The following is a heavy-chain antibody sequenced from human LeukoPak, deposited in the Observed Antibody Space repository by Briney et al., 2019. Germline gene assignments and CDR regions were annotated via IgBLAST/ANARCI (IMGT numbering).Heavy chain of an antibody. CDR3: AREARGGLGYFDY. CDR2: IIPIFGTA. D-gene: IGHD3-10*01. V-gene: IGHV1-69*06. J-gene: IGHJ4*02. Sequence: SVKVSCKASGGTFSSYAISWVRQAPGQGLGWMGGIIPIFGTANYAQKFQGRVTITADKSTSTAYMELSSLRSEDTAVYYCAREARGGLGYFDYWGQGTLVTVSS. CDR1: GGTFSSYA.